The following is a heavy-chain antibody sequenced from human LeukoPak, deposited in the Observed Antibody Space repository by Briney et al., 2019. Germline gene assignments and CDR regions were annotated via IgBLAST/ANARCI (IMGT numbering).Heavy chain of an antibody. V-gene: IGHV3-13*01. CDR3: ARSYRYNWNDPIHFDY. CDR1: GFTFSSYD. D-gene: IGHD1-20*01. CDR2: IGTAGDT. Sequence: PGRSLRLSCAASGFTFSSYDMHWVRQATGKGLEWVSAIGTAGDTYYPGSVKGRFTISRENAKNSLYLQMNSLRAGDTAVYYCARSYRYNWNDPIHFDYWGQGTLVTVSS. J-gene: IGHJ4*02.